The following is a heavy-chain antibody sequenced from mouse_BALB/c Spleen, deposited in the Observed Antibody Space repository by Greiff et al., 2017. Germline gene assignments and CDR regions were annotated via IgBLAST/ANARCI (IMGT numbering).Heavy chain of an antibody. CDR3: VRDYYGTGYFDV. V-gene: IGHV10-3*03. J-gene: IGHJ1*01. CDR1: GFTFNTYA. CDR2: IRSKSNNYAT. Sequence: DVKLVESGGGLVQPKGSLKLSCAASGFTFNTYAMHWVCQAPGKGLEWVARIRSKSNNYATYYADSVKDRFTISRDDSQSMLYLQMNNLKTEDTAMYYCVRDYYGTGYFDVWGAGTTVTVSS. D-gene: IGHD1-2*01.